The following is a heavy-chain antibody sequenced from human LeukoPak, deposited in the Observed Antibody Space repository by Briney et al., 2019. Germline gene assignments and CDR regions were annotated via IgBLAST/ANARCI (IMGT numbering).Heavy chain of an antibody. V-gene: IGHV3-23*01. CDR1: GFTFSSYS. CDR2: IRASGGNT. D-gene: IGHD3-22*01. J-gene: IGHJ4*02. Sequence: GGSLRLSCAPPGFTFSSYSMKWVRQPPPKGLDWVSAIRASGGNTYYADSVKGRFTISRDNSKNTLYLQMNSLRAEDTAVYYCAKGIDTTGYYPFGYWGPGTLVTVSS. CDR3: AKGIDTTGYYPFGY.